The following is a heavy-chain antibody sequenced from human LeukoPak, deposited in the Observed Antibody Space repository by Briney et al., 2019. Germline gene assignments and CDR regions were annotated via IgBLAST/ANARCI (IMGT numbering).Heavy chain of an antibody. V-gene: IGHV1-2*02. CDR1: VYTFTCYY. CDR3: AREVGVSGYSGYDPVDY. Sequence: ASVTVSCKASVYTFTCYYIHWVRQAPGQGLEWMGWINPNSGGTNYAQKFQGRVTMTRDTSISAAYMELSRLRSDDTAVYYCAREVGVSGYSGYDPVDYWGQGTLVTVSS. CDR2: INPNSGGT. J-gene: IGHJ4*02. D-gene: IGHD5-12*01.